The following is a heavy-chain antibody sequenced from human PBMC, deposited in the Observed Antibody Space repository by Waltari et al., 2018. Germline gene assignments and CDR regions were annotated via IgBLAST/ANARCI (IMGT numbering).Heavy chain of an antibody. CDR1: GGSISSSSYY. J-gene: IGHJ3*02. CDR2: IYYSGST. D-gene: IGHD1-26*01. CDR3: ATPGGRGATSDAFDI. Sequence: QLQLQESGPGLVKPSETLSLTCTVSGGSISSSSYYWGWIRQPPGKGLEWIGSIYYSGSTYYNPSLKSRVTISVDTSKNQFSLKLSSVTAADTAVYYCATPGGRGATSDAFDIWGQGTMVTVSS. V-gene: IGHV4-39*07.